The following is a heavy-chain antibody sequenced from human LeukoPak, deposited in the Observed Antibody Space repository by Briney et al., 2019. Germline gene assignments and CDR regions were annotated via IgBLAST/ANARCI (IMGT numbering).Heavy chain of an antibody. CDR1: GFTFSSYS. Sequence: KTGGSLRLSCAASGFTFSSYSMSWVCQAPGKGLEWVSSITSSSIYIYYADSAKGRFTISRDNAKNSLDLQMNSLRAEDTAMYYCTRVGSPPRSDYWGQGTLVTVSS. J-gene: IGHJ4*02. V-gene: IGHV3-21*01. CDR2: ITSSSIYI. CDR3: TRVGSPPRSDY. D-gene: IGHD6-13*01.